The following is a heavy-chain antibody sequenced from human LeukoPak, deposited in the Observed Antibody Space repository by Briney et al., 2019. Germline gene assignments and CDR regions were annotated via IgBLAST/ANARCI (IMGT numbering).Heavy chain of an antibody. J-gene: IGHJ4*02. CDR3: ARGADIVVVPAAPKAFDY. CDR1: GGSFSGYY. V-gene: IGHV4-34*01. Sequence: PSETLSLTCAVYGGSFSGYYWSWIRQPPGKGLEWIGEINHSGSTNYNPSLKSRVTISVDTSKNQFSLKLSSVTAADTAVYYCARGADIVVVPAAPKAFDYWGQGTLVTVSS. CDR2: INHSGST. D-gene: IGHD2-2*01.